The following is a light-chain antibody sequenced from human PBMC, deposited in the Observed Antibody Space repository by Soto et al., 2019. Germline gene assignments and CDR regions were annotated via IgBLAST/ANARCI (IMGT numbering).Light chain of an antibody. CDR1: QSVSSTY. CDR2: GAS. Sequence: EIVLTQSPGILSLSPGERATLSCRASQSVSSTYLAWYQQNPGQAPRLLIYGASSRATGIPDRFSGSGSGTDFTLSISRLEHEDFSVYFCQQYGSSSYTFGQGTKLEIK. V-gene: IGKV3-20*01. J-gene: IGKJ2*01. CDR3: QQYGSSSYT.